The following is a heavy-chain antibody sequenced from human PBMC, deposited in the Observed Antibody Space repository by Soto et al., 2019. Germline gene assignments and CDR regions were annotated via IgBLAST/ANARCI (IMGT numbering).Heavy chain of an antibody. CDR1: GDSVPSKSAG. CDR2: TYYKSKWYY. J-gene: IGHJ6*03. CDR3: ARGSWDDVSGHYYMDV. V-gene: IGHV6-1*01. D-gene: IGHD1-1*01. Sequence: SQTPSLTCDISGDSVPSKSAGWNWVRQTPSKGLEWLGRTYYKSKWYYTYAASVKSRITVSPDTSKNQFSLQLTSVTPEDTAVYYCARGSWDDVSGHYYMDVWDKGTTVTVSS.